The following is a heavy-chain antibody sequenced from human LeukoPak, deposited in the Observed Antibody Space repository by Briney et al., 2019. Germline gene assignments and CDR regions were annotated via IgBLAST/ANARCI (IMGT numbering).Heavy chain of an antibody. J-gene: IGHJ5*02. CDR2: INSDGSST. V-gene: IGHV3-74*01. CDR3: ARGRSSSWYWFDP. D-gene: IGHD6-13*01. Sequence: PGGSLRLSCAASGFTFSSYWMHWVRQAPGKGLVWVSRINSDGSSTSYADSVKGRFTISRDNAKNTLYLQMNSLRAEDTAVYYCARGRSSSWYWFDPWGQGTLVTVSS. CDR1: GFTFSSYW.